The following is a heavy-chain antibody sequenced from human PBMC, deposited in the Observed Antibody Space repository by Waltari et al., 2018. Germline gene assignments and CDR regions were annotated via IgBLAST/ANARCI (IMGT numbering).Heavy chain of an antibody. Sequence: QLQLQESGPGLVKPSETLSLTCTVSGGSISSSSYYWGWIRQPPGKGLEWIGSINYSERPDDNHSRKSRVPISLDTTKNQFSLKLSSVTAADTAVYYCARPRGWEYSSSWYRGEYYFDYWGQGTLVTVSS. V-gene: IGHV4-39*01. CDR3: ARPRGWEYSSSWYRGEYYFDY. D-gene: IGHD6-13*01. CDR2: INYSERP. J-gene: IGHJ4*02. CDR1: GGSISSSSYY.